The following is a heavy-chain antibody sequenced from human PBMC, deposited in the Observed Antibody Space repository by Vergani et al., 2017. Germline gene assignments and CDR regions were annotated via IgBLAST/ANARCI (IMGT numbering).Heavy chain of an antibody. CDR1: EATFSDYN. Sequence: QVQLMQSGPVMKKPGGSMKVSCQASEATFSDYNIHWVRQAPGQGLQWMGWINPKTGDTDYLQRFQDRVTMTRDTSTKTVYLKMTRLTSDDTAIYYCAHSWNFGRRDWFDSWGPGTLVTVSS. J-gene: IGHJ5*01. D-gene: IGHD1-26*01. V-gene: IGHV1-2*02. CDR3: AHSWNFGRRDWFDS. CDR2: INPKTGDT.